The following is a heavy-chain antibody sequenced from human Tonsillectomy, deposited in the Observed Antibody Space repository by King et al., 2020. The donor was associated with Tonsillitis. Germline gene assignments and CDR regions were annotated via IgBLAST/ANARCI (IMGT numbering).Heavy chain of an antibody. J-gene: IGHJ4*02. CDR2: IHYSGST. V-gene: IGHV4-31*03. CDR1: GDSISSGGYF. D-gene: IGHD6-13*01. Sequence: VQLQESGPGLVKPSQTLSLTCTVSGDSISSGGYFWSWIRQHPGKGLEWIGYIHYSGSTYYKASLKSRVTISVDTSKNQFSLKLSSVTAADTAVYGCAGGGDVSAAGRFDYWGQGTLVTVSS. CDR3: AGGGDVSAAGRFDY.